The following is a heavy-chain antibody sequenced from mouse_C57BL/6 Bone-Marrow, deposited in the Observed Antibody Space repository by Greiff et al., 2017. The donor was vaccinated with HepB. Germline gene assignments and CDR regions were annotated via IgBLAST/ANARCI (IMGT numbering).Heavy chain of an antibody. V-gene: IGHV2-9-1*01. J-gene: IGHJ2*01. CDR1: GFSLTSYA. D-gene: IGHD1-1*01. CDR3: ARIYGSSPLDY. CDR2: IWTGGGT. Sequence: VKLVESGPGLVAPSQSLSITCTVSGFSLTSYAISWVRQPPGKGLEWLGVIWTGGGTNYNSALKSRLSISKDNSKSQVFLNMNSLQTDDTATYYCARIYGSSPLDYWGQGTTPTVSA.